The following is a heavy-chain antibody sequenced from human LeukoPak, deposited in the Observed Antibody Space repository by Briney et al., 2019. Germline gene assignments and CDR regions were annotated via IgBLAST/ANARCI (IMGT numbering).Heavy chain of an antibody. V-gene: IGHV4-59*01. Sequence: KPSETLSLTCTVSGGSISSYYWSWIRQTPGKGLEWIGYIYYSGSTNYNPSLKSRVTISVDTSKNQFSLKLSSVTAADTAVYYCARVPRARSWTGFDYWGQGTLVTVSS. J-gene: IGHJ4*02. D-gene: IGHD1-26*01. CDR2: IYYSGST. CDR3: ARVPRARSWTGFDY. CDR1: GGSISSYY.